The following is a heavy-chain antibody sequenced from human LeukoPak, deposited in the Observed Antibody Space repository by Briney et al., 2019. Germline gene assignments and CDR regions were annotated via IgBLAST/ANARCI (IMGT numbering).Heavy chain of an antibody. D-gene: IGHD6-13*01. J-gene: IGHJ4*02. CDR3: ARAPGIAAAGTHFDF. CDR1: GGSLSSYY. Sequence: SETLSLTCTVSGGSLSSYYWSWIRQPPGKGLEWIGYIYYSGSAKYNPSLKSRVTISVDTSKNQFSLKLSSVTAGDTAVYYCARAPGIAAAGTHFDFWGQGTLVTVSS. CDR2: IYYSGSA. V-gene: IGHV4-59*01.